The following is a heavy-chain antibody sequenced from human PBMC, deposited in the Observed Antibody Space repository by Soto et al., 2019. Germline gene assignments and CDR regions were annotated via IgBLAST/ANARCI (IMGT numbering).Heavy chain of an antibody. D-gene: IGHD1-26*01. V-gene: IGHV3-33*01. CDR1: GFTFSSYG. J-gene: IGHJ4*02. CDR3: ARDIMGARGIDY. CDR2: IWYDGSNK. Sequence: QVRLVESGGGVVQPGRSLRLSCATSGFTFSSYGMHWVRQAPGKGLEWVAIIWYDGSNKYYADSVKGRFTISRDSSKNPLFLQMDSLRAEDTAMYYCARDIMGARGIDYWGQGTLVTVSS.